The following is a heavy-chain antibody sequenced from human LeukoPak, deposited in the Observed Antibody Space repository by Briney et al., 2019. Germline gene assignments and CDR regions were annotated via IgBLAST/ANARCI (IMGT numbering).Heavy chain of an antibody. D-gene: IGHD3-10*01. V-gene: IGHV3-74*01. Sequence: GGSLRLSCAASGFTFNNYWMHWVRQAPGKGLVWVSRINTDGSITTYADSVKGRFTISRDNAKNSLYLQMNSLRAEDTAVYYCAKDLRTGALDYWGQGTLVTVSS. CDR3: AKDLRTGALDY. CDR1: GFTFNNYW. CDR2: INTDGSIT. J-gene: IGHJ4*02.